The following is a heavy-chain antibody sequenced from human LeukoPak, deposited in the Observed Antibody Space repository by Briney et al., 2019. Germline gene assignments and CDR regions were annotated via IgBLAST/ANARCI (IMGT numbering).Heavy chain of an antibody. D-gene: IGHD1-14*01. CDR2: TYSGGRT. J-gene: IGHJ6*03. CDR1: GFTVSSNY. CDR3: AREDNGSYYYYYMDV. Sequence: GGSLRLSCAASGFTVSSNYMSWVRQAPGKGLEWVSVTYSGGRTYYADSVKGRFTISRDNSKNTLYLQMNSLRAEDTAVYYCAREDNGSYYYYYMDVWGKGTTVTVSS. V-gene: IGHV3-53*01.